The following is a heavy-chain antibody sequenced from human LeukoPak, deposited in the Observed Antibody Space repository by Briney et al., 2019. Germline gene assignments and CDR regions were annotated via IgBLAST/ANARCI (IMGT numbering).Heavy chain of an antibody. CDR3: ARPYSSSWYDLGY. CDR1: GFTFSSHA. Sequence: PGGSLRLSCAASGFTFSSHAMSWVRQAPGKGLEWVSAISGSGGSTYYAASVKGRFTISRDNSKNTLYLQMNSLRAEDTAVYYCARPYSSSWYDLGYWGQGTLVTVSS. D-gene: IGHD6-13*01. CDR2: ISGSGGST. J-gene: IGHJ4*02. V-gene: IGHV3-23*01.